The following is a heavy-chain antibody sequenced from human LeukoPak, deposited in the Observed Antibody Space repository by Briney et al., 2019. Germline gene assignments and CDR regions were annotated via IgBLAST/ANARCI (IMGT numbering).Heavy chain of an antibody. Sequence: GGSLRLSCAASGFTFSSYSMNWVRQAPGKGLEWVSSISGSSDYIYYADSVKGRFAISRDNAKNSLYLQMNSLRAEDTAVYYCATDVVVVVAATRDYWGQGTLVTVSS. CDR3: ATDVVVVVAATRDY. J-gene: IGHJ4*02. CDR2: ISGSSDYI. V-gene: IGHV3-21*01. D-gene: IGHD2-15*01. CDR1: GFTFSSYS.